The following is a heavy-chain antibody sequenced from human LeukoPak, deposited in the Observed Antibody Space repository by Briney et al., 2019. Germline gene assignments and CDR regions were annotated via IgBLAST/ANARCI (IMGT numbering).Heavy chain of an antibody. Sequence: SETLSLTCTVSGGSISSYYWSWIRQPPGKGREWLGYIYYSGSTNYNPSLKSRVTISVDTSKTQSSLKLRSVPAADTAVYYCARGGYSSSADYWGQGTLVTVSS. CDR2: IYYSGST. CDR1: GGSISSYY. D-gene: IGHD6-13*01. V-gene: IGHV4-59*01. CDR3: ARGGYSSSADY. J-gene: IGHJ4*02.